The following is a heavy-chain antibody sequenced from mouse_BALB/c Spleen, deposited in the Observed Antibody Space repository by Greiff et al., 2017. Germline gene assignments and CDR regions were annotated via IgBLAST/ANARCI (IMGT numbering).Heavy chain of an antibody. CDR3: VRGVDY. V-gene: IGHV10S3*01. Sequence: TGGGLVQPKGSLKLSCAASGFTFNTNAMNWVRQAPGKGLEWVARIRSKSNNYATYYADSVKDRFTISRDDSQSMLYLQMNNLKTEDTAMYYCVRGVDYWGQGTSVTVSS. J-gene: IGHJ4*01. CDR2: IRSKSNNYAT. CDR1: GFTFNTNA.